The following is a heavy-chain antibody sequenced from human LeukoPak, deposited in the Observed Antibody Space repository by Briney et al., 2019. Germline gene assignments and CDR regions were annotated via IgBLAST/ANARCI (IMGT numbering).Heavy chain of an antibody. CDR1: GGSFSGYY. Sequence: SETLSLTCAVYGGSFSGYYWSWIRQPPGKGLEWIGEINHSGSTNYNPSLESRVTISVDTSKNQFSLKLSSVTAADTAVYYCARDQKYYYDSSGYTILPGPHDYWGQGTLVTVSS. CDR2: INHSGST. J-gene: IGHJ4*02. D-gene: IGHD3-22*01. CDR3: ARDQKYYYDSSGYTILPGPHDY. V-gene: IGHV4-34*01.